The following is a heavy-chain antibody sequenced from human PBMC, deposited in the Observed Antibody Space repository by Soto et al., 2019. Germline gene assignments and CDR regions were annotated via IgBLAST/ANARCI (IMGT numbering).Heavy chain of an antibody. V-gene: IGHV4-39*01. CDR3: ARGYDVWSGSTPLGMDV. D-gene: IGHD3-3*01. CDR2: IYYSGST. Sequence: SETLSLTCTVSGGSISSSSYYWGWIRQPPGKGLEWIGSIYYSGSTYYNPSLKSRVTISVDTSKNQFSLKLSSVTAADTAVYYCARGYDVWSGSTPLGMDVWGQGTTVTVSS. CDR1: GGSISSSSYY. J-gene: IGHJ6*02.